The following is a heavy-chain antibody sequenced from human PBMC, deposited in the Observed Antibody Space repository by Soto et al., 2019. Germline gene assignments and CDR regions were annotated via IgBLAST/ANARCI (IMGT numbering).Heavy chain of an antibody. CDR3: ARHDSSGYYSDFDY. J-gene: IGHJ4*02. D-gene: IGHD3-22*01. CDR1: GGSISSYX. CDR2: IYYSGST. V-gene: IGHV4-59*08. Sequence: SETLSLTCTVSGGSISSYXWSWIRQPPGKGLEWIGYIYYSGSTNYNPSLKSRVTISVDTSKNQFSLKLSSVTAADTAVYYCARHDSSGYYSDFDYWGQGTLVTVSS.